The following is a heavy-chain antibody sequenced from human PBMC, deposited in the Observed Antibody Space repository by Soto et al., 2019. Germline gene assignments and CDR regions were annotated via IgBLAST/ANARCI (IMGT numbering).Heavy chain of an antibody. CDR3: ARHGEEYGDYANDWYFDL. V-gene: IGHV4-39*01. CDR2: IYYSGST. D-gene: IGHD4-17*01. Sequence: QLQLQESGPGLVKPSETLSLTCTVSGGSISSSSYYWGWIRQPPGKGLEWIGSIYYSGSTYYNPSLKSRVTISVDTSKHQFSLKLSSVTADDTAVYYCARHGEEYGDYANDWYFDLLGRGTLVTVSS. J-gene: IGHJ2*01. CDR1: GGSISSSSYY.